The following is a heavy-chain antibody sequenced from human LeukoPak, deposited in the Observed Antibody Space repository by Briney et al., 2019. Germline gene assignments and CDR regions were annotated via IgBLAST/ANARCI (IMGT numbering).Heavy chain of an antibody. CDR2: TNSDGSST. Sequence: PGGSLRLSCAASGFTFSSYWMHWVRQAPGKGLVWVSRTNSDGSSTNYADSVKGRFTISRDNAKNTLYLQMNSLRAEDTAVYYCASPLDSSGYFYVWGQGTLVTVSS. J-gene: IGHJ4*02. V-gene: IGHV3-74*01. D-gene: IGHD3-22*01. CDR1: GFTFSSYW. CDR3: ASPLDSSGYFYV.